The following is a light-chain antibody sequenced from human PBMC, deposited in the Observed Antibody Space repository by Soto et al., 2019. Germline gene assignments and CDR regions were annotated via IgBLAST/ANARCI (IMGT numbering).Light chain of an antibody. J-gene: IGKJ1*01. CDR3: QQYGSSPKT. CDR2: GAS. CDR1: QSVSSSY. V-gene: IGKV3-20*01. Sequence: EIVLTQSPGTLSLSPGERATLSCRASQSVSSSYLAWYQQEPGQAPRLLIYGASSRATGIPDRFSGSGSGTDFTLTISRLEPEDFAVYYCQQYGSSPKTFGQGTKVDI.